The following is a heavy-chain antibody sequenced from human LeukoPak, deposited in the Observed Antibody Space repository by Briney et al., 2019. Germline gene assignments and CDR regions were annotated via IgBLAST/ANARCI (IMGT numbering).Heavy chain of an antibody. J-gene: IGHJ4*02. V-gene: IGHV3-53*01. CDR2: IYTGGNT. Sequence: GGSLRLSCAASGFTVDSNYPSWVRQAPGKGLEWVSTIYTGGNTYYAASVKGRFTISRDFSKNTVFLHMNSLRAEDTAMYYCARGDDSGYYDYFDYWGQGALVTVSS. CDR1: GFTVDSNY. CDR3: ARGDDSGYYDYFDY. D-gene: IGHD3-22*01.